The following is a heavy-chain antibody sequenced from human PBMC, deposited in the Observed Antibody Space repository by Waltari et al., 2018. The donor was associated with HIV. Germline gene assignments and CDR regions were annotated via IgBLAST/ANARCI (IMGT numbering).Heavy chain of an antibody. CDR1: GFTFSNYA. CDR2: ISGSGGST. J-gene: IGHJ3*02. Sequence: EVQLLESGGGLVQPGGSLRRSCAASGFTFSNYAMSWVRQAPGKGLEWVSSISGSGGSTYYADSVKGRFTVSRDNSKDTLFLQMNSLRAEDTALYYCAKEGIIVITDAFDIWGQGTMVIVSS. CDR3: AKEGIIVITDAFDI. D-gene: IGHD3-22*01. V-gene: IGHV3-23*01.